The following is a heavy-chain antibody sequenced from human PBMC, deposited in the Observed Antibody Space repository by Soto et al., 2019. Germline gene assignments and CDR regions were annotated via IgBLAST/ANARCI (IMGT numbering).Heavy chain of an antibody. Sequence: QVQLQESGPGLVKPSGTLSLTCVVSGDSISSANWWSWVRQPPGKGLEWIGEIYHGGNTNYNPSLKSRVTISVDKSKNQFSLKLTSVTAADTAVYSCATMYYNESSAFLEYWGQGTLATVSS. CDR1: GDSISSANW. CDR3: ATMYYNESSAFLEY. CDR2: IYHGGNT. J-gene: IGHJ4*02. D-gene: IGHD3-22*01. V-gene: IGHV4-4*02.